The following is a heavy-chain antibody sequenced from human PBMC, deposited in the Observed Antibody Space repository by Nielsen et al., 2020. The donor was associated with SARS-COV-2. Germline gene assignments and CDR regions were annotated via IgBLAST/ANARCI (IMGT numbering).Heavy chain of an antibody. Sequence: SETLSLTCTVSGGSISSYYWSWIRQPPGKGLEWIGYIYYSGSTNYNPSLKSRVTISVDTSKNQFSLKLSSVTAADTAVYYCARLREYSSSSGFDYWGQGTLVTVSS. D-gene: IGHD6-6*01. CDR1: GGSISSYY. CDR2: IYYSGST. CDR3: ARLREYSSSSGFDY. J-gene: IGHJ4*02. V-gene: IGHV4-59*13.